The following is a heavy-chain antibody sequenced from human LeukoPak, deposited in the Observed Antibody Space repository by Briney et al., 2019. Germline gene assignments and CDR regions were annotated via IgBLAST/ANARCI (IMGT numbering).Heavy chain of an antibody. CDR3: ARVYDFWSGYPHDAFDI. V-gene: IGHV1-2*02. Sequence: ASVKVSCKASGYTFTGYYMHWVRQAPGQGLEWMGWINPNSGGTNYAQKFQGRVTMTRDTSISTAYMELSRLRSDDTAVYYCARVYDFWSGYPHDAFDIWGQGTMVTVSS. CDR2: INPNSGGT. J-gene: IGHJ3*02. D-gene: IGHD3-3*01. CDR1: GYTFTGYY.